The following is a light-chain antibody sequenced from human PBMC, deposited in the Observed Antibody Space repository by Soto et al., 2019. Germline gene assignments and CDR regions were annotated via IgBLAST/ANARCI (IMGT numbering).Light chain of an antibody. CDR1: QSISSW. J-gene: IGKJ1*01. V-gene: IGKV1-5*01. CDR2: DAS. Sequence: DIQMTQSPSTLSASVGDRVTITCRASQSISSWLAWYQQKPGKAPKLLIYDASNLESGVPSRFSGSGSGTEFTLTIISLQPDDFATYYCQQYNSYSWTFGQGTKVDIK. CDR3: QQYNSYSWT.